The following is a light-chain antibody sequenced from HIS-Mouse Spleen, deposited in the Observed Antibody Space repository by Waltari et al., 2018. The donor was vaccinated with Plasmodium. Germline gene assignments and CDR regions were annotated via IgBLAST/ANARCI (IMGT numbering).Light chain of an antibody. CDR1: SSYVGSYNL. Sequence: QSSLTQPASGSGSPGQSFTISGTRTSSYVGSYNLFSWYQQHPGKAPKLLIFEGTKRHSGVPKRFSGSKSGNTASLTISGLQAEDEADYYCCSYAGSSTFVFGGGNKLTVL. CDR3: CSYAGSSTFV. V-gene: IGLV2-23*03. J-gene: IGLJ3*02. CDR2: EGT.